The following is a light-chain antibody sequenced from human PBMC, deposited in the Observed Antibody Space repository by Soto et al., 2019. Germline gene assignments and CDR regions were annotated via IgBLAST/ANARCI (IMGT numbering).Light chain of an antibody. CDR3: SSYTSRSTVV. V-gene: IGLV2-14*01. CDR1: NIDVGIYDY. J-gene: IGLJ2*01. CDR2: EVN. Sequence: QSALTQPASVSGSPGQSITISCTGTNIDVGIYDYVSWYQQPPGKAPKLIIYEVNNRPSGVSNRFSGSKSGNTASLTISGLQAEDDANYYCSSYTSRSTVVFGGGTKVNVL.